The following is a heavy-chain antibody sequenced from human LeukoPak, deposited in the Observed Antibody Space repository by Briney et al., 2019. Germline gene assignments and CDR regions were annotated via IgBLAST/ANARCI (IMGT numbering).Heavy chain of an antibody. Sequence: PSETLSLTCAVSGGSISSSNWWSWVRQPPGKGLEWIGEIYHSGSTNYNPSLKSRVTISVDKSKNQFSLKLSSVTAADTAVYYCASRPTYGYSYAYYSDYWGQGTLVTVSS. J-gene: IGHJ4*02. CDR1: GGSISSSNW. CDR3: ASRPTYGYSYAYYSDY. D-gene: IGHD5-18*01. CDR2: IYHSGST. V-gene: IGHV4-4*02.